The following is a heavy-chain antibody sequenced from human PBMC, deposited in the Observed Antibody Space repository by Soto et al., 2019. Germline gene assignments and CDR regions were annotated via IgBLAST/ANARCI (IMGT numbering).Heavy chain of an antibody. Sequence: SQTLSLTCAISGDSVSSKSAAWNWIRQSLSRGLEWLGRTYYRSKWYNDYAVSVKSRITINPDTSKNQFSLQLNSVTPGDTAVYYCAREFGVVAADEDAFDIWGQGTMVTVSS. CDR3: AREFGVVAADEDAFDI. CDR1: GDSVSSKSAA. D-gene: IGHD2-15*01. CDR2: TYYRSKWYN. J-gene: IGHJ3*02. V-gene: IGHV6-1*01.